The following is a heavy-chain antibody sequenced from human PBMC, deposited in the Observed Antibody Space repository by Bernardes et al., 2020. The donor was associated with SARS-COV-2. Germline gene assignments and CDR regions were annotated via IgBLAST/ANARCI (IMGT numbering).Heavy chain of an antibody. V-gene: IGHV3-30*03. J-gene: IGHJ4*02. D-gene: IGHD5-12*01. CDR2: ISYDGSNK. Sequence: GGYLSPPRSAPGITFSSYGSHWVRHAPGKGLEWVAVISYDGSNKYYADSVKGRFTISRDNSKNTLYLQMNSLRAEDTAVYYCARGGWLQSGIDDYWGQGTLVTVSS. CDR3: ARGGWLQSGIDDY. CDR1: GITFSSYG.